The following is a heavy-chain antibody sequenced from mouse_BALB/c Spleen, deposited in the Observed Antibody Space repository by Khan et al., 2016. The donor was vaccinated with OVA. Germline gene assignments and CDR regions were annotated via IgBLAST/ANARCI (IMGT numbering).Heavy chain of an antibody. J-gene: IGHJ4*01. D-gene: IGHD2-10*01. CDR1: GFSLTNYG. V-gene: IGHV2-6-1*01. Sequence: VQLQESGPGLVAPSQSLSITCTISGFSLTNYGVHWVRQPPGKGLEWLVVIWSDGSTTYNSALKSRLTIRKDNSKSQVFLKRNSLQTDDTAMYFCARQPYYHYNVMDYWGQGTSVTVSS. CDR2: IWSDGST. CDR3: ARQPYYHYNVMDY.